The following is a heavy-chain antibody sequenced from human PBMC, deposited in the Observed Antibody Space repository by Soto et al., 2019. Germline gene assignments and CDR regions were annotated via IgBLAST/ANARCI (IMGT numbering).Heavy chain of an antibody. D-gene: IGHD2-15*01. Sequence: ASVKVSCKASGYTFTSYAMHWVRQAPGQRLEWMGWINAGNGNTKYSQKFQGRVTITRDTSASTAYMELSSLRSEDTAVYYCARKGRVVAAGNWFDPWGQGTLVTVSS. CDR2: INAGNGNT. V-gene: IGHV1-3*01. CDR1: GYTFTSYA. J-gene: IGHJ5*02. CDR3: ARKGRVVAAGNWFDP.